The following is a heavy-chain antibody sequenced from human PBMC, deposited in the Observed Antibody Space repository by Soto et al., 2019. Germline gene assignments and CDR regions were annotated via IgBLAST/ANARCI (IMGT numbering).Heavy chain of an antibody. Sequence: QLQLQESGPGLVKPSETLSLTCTVSGGSISSSSYYWVWIRQPPGKGLEWIGSIYYSGSTYYNTSLKSRVTISVDTSKNQFSLNLSSVTAADTAVYDCARQREYSYEDDYWGQGTLVTVSS. D-gene: IGHD5-18*01. CDR1: GGSISSSSYY. CDR3: ARQREYSYEDDY. J-gene: IGHJ4*02. CDR2: IYYSGST. V-gene: IGHV4-39*01.